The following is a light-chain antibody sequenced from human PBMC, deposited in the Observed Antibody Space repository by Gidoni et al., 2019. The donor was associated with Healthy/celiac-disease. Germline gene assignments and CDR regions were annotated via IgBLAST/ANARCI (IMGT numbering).Light chain of an antibody. CDR1: QSVSSN. V-gene: IGKV3-15*01. J-gene: IGKJ1*01. Sequence: EIVMTQSPATLSVSPGERATLSCRARQSVSSNLACSQQKHGQAPRRLIYGAATRATGSPARFSGSGSGTKFTLTISSLQSEDFAVYYCQQYNNWRRTFGQGTKVEIK. CDR2: GAA. CDR3: QQYNNWRRT.